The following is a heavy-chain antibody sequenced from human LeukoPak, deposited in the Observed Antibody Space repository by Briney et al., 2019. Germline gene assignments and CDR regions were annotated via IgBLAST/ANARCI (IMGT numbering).Heavy chain of an antibody. D-gene: IGHD3-22*01. J-gene: IGHJ4*02. Sequence: GTSLRLSCAASGFTFSKYGMHWVRQAPGKGLEWVAVISYDGSNKYYADSVKGRFTISRDNSKNTLYLQMNSLRAEDTAVYYCARDPSITMIVVVSYFDYWGQGTLVTVSS. CDR1: GFTFSKYG. CDR2: ISYDGSNK. CDR3: ARDPSITMIVVVSYFDY. V-gene: IGHV3-30*19.